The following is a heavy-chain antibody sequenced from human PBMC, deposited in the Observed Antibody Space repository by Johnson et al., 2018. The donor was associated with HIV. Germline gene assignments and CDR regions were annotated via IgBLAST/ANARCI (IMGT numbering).Heavy chain of an antibody. CDR2: ISGSGGST. V-gene: IGHV3-23*04. Sequence: EVQLVESGGGLIQPGGSLRLSCAASEFTVSGGYMNWVRQAPGKGLEWVSVISGSGGSTYYANSVKGRFTISRDNSKNTLYLQMNSLRAEDTAVYYCAKSSSSFGAFDIWGQGTMVTVSS. CDR1: EFTVSGGY. D-gene: IGHD6-6*01. J-gene: IGHJ3*02. CDR3: AKSSSSFGAFDI.